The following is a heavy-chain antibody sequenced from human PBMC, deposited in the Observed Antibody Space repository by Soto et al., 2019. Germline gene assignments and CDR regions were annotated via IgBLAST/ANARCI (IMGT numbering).Heavy chain of an antibody. D-gene: IGHD6-13*01. V-gene: IGHV1-2*04. Sequence: GASVKVSCKASRYTFTGYYMHWVRQAPGQGLEWMGWINPNSGGTNYAQKFQGWVTMTRDTSISTAYMELSRLRSDDTAVYYCARVGDSSSWYFDYWGQGTLVTVSS. CDR3: ARVGDSSSWYFDY. J-gene: IGHJ4*02. CDR1: RYTFTGYY. CDR2: INPNSGGT.